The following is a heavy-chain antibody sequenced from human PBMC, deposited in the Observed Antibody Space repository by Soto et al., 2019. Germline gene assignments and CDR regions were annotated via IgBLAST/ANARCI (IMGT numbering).Heavy chain of an antibody. CDR1: GFTFSSYS. CDR3: AGEATSCCQIDY. V-gene: IGHV3-48*02. D-gene: IGHD2-2*01. CDR2: ISSSSSTI. Sequence: EVQLLESGGGLVQPGGSLRLSCADSGFTFSSYSMNWVRQAPGKGLEWVSYISSSSSTIYYADSVKGRFTISRDNAKNSLYLQMNSLRDEDTAVYYCAGEATSCCQIDYWGQGTLVTVSS. J-gene: IGHJ4*02.